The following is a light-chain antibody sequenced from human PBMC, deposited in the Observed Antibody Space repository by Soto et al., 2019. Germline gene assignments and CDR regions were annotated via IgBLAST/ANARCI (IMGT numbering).Light chain of an antibody. J-gene: IGKJ2*01. V-gene: IGKV3-11*01. Sequence: EIVLTQSPATLSLSPGERATRSCSASQSVSSYLAWYQQKPGQAPRLLIYDASNRATGIPARFSGSGSGTDFTLTISSLEPEDFAVYYCQQRSNWQYTVGQGTKLEIK. CDR2: DAS. CDR3: QQRSNWQYT. CDR1: QSVSSY.